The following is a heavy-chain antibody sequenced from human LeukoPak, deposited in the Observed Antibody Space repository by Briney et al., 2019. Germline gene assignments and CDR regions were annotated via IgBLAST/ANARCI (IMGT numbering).Heavy chain of an antibody. V-gene: IGHV4-59*12. CDR3: AREGSRGSNWFDP. Sequence: SETLSLTCTVPGGSISSYYWSWIRQPPGKGLEWIGYIYYSGSTNYNPSLKSRVTISVDTSKNQFSLKLSSVTAADTAVYYCAREGSRGSNWFDPWGQGTLVTVSS. CDR2: IYYSGST. CDR1: GGSISSYY. J-gene: IGHJ5*02. D-gene: IGHD1-26*01.